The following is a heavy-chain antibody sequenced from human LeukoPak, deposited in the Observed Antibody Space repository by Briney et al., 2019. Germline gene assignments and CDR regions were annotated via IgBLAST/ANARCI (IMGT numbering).Heavy chain of an antibody. CDR3: ARGGIAAAGTRAFDI. CDR1: GGSISSGGYS. J-gene: IGHJ3*02. D-gene: IGHD6-13*01. V-gene: IGHV4-30-2*01. Sequence: SETLSLTCAVSGGSISSGGYSWSWIRQPPGRGLEWIGYIFHTGNSYYNPSLKSRVAISVDRSKNQFSLKLSSVTAADTAVYYCARGGIAAAGTRAFDIWGQGTMVTVSS. CDR2: IFHTGNS.